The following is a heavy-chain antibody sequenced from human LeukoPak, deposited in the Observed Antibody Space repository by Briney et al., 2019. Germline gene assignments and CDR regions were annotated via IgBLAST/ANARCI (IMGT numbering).Heavy chain of an antibody. CDR2: IYYSGST. CDR3: ARDLEQRGDGWFDP. V-gene: IGHV4-59*01. CDR1: GGSISSYY. D-gene: IGHD6-25*01. J-gene: IGHJ5*02. Sequence: PSETLFLTCTVSGGSISSYYWSWIRQPPGKGLEWIGYIYYSGSTNYNPSLKSRVTISVDTSKNQFSLKLSSVTAADTAVYYCARDLEQRGDGWFDPWGQGTLVTVSS.